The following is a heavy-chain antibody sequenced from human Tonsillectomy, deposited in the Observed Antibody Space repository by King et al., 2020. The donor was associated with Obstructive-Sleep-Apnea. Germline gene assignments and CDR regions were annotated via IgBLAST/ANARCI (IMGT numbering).Heavy chain of an antibody. J-gene: IGHJ4*02. Sequence: VQLQQWGAGLLKASETLSLTCAVYGGSFSGYYWSWIRQPSGKGLELIGEINHSGSTNYNPSLKSRVTISVDTSKNQFSLKLSSVTAADTAVYYCAREENCGGDCYPNYFDYWGQGTLVTVSS. CDR1: GGSFSGYY. D-gene: IGHD2-21*02. CDR3: AREENCGGDCYPNYFDY. CDR2: INHSGST. V-gene: IGHV4-34*01.